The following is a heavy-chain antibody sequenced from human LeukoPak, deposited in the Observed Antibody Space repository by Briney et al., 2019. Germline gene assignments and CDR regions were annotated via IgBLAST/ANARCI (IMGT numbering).Heavy chain of an antibody. CDR1: GLTFTGYE. V-gene: IGHV3-48*03. D-gene: IGHD5-24*01. J-gene: IGHJ4*02. Sequence: GGSLRLSSAASGLTFTGYEINWVRQAPGKGLEWFSYISSSGSTIYYTDSVKGRFTISRDNAKNSLYLKMNSLRAADTAVYYCAREGRRRWLYFLDYWGKGTLVTVSS. CDR3: AREGRRRWLYFLDY. CDR2: ISSSGSTI.